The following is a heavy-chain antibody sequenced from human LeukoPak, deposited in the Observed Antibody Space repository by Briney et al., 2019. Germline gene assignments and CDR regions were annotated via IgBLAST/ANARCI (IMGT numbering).Heavy chain of an antibody. CDR2: ISGSGGST. V-gene: IGHV3-23*01. D-gene: IGHD2-21*01. CDR1: GFTFSSYG. J-gene: IGHJ6*03. CDR3: ANLWYLCGDCTDV. Sequence: PGGSLRLSCAASGFTFSSYGMSWVRQAPGKGLEWVSAISGSGGSTYYADSVKGRFPISRDNSKNTLYLQMNSLRAEDTAVYYCANLWYLCGDCTDVWGKGTTVTISS.